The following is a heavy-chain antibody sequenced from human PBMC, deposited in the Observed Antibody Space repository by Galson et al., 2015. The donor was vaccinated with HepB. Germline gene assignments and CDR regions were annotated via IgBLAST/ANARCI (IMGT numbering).Heavy chain of an antibody. Sequence: LSLTCAVSGGSISSGGYSWSWIRQPPGKGLEWIGYIYHSGSTYYNPSLKSRVTISVDRSKNQFSLKLSSVTAADTAVYYCASKLEPLWAGAFDIWGQGTMVTVSS. D-gene: IGHD1-1*01. CDR2: IYHSGST. V-gene: IGHV4-30-2*01. J-gene: IGHJ3*02. CDR1: GGSISSGGYS. CDR3: ASKLEPLWAGAFDI.